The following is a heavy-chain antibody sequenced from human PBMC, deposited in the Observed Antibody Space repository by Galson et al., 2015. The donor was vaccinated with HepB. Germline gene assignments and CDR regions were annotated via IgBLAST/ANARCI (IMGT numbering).Heavy chain of an antibody. CDR2: INISSTTI. D-gene: IGHD5-12*01. CDR3: VKNGDMVATIFAY. Sequence: SLRLSCAASGFTFSRFAMNWVRQAPGKGLEWVAYINISSTTIYYADSVKGRFTISRDNAKNLVFLQMNSLRDEDTALYYCVKNGDMVATIFAYWGQGPLVTVSP. CDR1: GFTFSRFA. J-gene: IGHJ4*02. V-gene: IGHV3-48*02.